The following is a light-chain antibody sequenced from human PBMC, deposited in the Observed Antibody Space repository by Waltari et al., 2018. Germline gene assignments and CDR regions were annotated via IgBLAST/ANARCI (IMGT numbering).Light chain of an antibody. CDR2: DVS. CDR3: SSYTSSRTLI. Sequence: QSALTQPASVSGSPGQSITISCTGTSSDVGGYNYVSWYQQHPGQAPKLMIYDVSNRPSGVSMRFSVSKSGNTASQTISGLQAGDDADYYCSSYTSSRTLIFGGGTKLTVL. CDR1: SSDVGGYNY. V-gene: IGLV2-14*01. J-gene: IGLJ2*01.